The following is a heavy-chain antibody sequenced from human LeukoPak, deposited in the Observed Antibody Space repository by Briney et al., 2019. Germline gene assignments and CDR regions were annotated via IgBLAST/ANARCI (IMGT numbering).Heavy chain of an antibody. V-gene: IGHV3-23*01. J-gene: IGHJ4*02. Sequence: DSVKGRFTISRDNSKNTLYLQMNSLRAEDTAVYFCARRSGVAVAGAFDYWGQGTLVTVSS. CDR3: ARRSGVAVAGAFDY. D-gene: IGHD6-19*01.